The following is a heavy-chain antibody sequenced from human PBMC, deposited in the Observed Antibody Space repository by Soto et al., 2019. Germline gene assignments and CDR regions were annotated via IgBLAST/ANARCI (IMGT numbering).Heavy chain of an antibody. CDR2: ISYDGSVK. V-gene: IGHV3-30*18. CDR1: GFTFSSYG. D-gene: IGHD3-22*01. Sequence: QVQLVESGGGVVQPGRSLSLSCEASGFTFSSYGMHWVRQAPGKGLEWVAVISYDGSVKYYADSVKGRFTISKDNSKNTLYLQMNRLRAEDTAVYYCAKHFQNVGYHYDIWYFDLWGRGTLVTVSS. CDR3: AKHFQNVGYHYDIWYFDL. J-gene: IGHJ2*01.